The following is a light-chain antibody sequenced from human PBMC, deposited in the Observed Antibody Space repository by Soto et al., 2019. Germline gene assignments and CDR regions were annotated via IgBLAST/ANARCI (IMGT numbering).Light chain of an antibody. J-gene: IGKJ1*01. Sequence: EIVMTQSPATLSVSPGERATLSCRAGQSISNNLAWYQQKPGQAPRLLIYGASTRAIGIPARFTGSGSGTEFTLTISSLQSEDFAVYYCQQYSNWPRTFGQGTKVEIK. CDR3: QQYSNWPRT. V-gene: IGKV3-15*01. CDR1: QSISNN. CDR2: GAS.